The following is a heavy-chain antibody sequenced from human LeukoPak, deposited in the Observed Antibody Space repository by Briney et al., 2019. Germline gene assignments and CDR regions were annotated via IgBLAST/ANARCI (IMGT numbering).Heavy chain of an antibody. J-gene: IGHJ1*01. V-gene: IGHV1-3*01. D-gene: IGHD3-10*01. CDR3: ARAQEPLYYYGSGSYWPPFQH. CDR2: INAGNGNT. Sequence: GASVKVSCKASGCTFTSYAMHWVRQAPGQGLEWMGWINAGNGNTKYSQKFQGRVTITRDTSASTAYMELSSLRSEDTAVYYCARAQEPLYYYGSGSYWPPFQHWGQGTLVTVSS. CDR1: GCTFTSYA.